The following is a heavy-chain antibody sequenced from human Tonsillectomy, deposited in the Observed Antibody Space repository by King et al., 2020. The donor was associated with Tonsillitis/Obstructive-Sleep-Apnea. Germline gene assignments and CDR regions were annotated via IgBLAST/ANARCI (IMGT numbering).Heavy chain of an antibody. V-gene: IGHV1-46*01. CDR3: ARDGRVATRPLDY. CDR1: GYTFTSYY. D-gene: IGHD6-6*01. J-gene: IGHJ4*02. Sequence: QLVQSGAEVKKPGASVKDSCKASGYTFTSYYIHWVRQAPGQGLEWLGIINPSVGSTSYAQKYQCRVTMTRDTSTRTVYMELSSLRSAETAVYYCARDGRVATRPLDYWGQGTLVTVSS. CDR2: INPSVGST.